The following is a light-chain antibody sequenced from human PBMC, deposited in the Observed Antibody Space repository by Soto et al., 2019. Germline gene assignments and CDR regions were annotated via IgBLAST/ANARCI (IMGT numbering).Light chain of an antibody. CDR3: QQYGSSPFT. CDR2: GAS. V-gene: IGKV3-20*01. CDR1: QSVSSSY. Sequence: EIGLTQSPGTLSLSPGERATLSCRASQSVSSSYLAWYQQKPGQAPRLLIYGASSRATGNPDRFTGSGSGTDFTLTISRLEPEDFEVYYCQQYGSSPFTFGPGTKVDIK. J-gene: IGKJ3*01.